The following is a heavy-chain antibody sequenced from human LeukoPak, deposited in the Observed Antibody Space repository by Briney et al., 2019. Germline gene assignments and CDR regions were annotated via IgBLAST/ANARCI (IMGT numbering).Heavy chain of an antibody. Sequence: ESGPTLVNPTQTLTLTCTFSGFSLTTSGVGVGWVRQPPGKALEWLALIYWDDDERYSPSLKSRLTITKDTSKNQVVLTMTNMDPVDTATYYCTHRRLAFDNWGQGTMVTVSS. V-gene: IGHV2-5*02. CDR1: GFSLTTSGVG. J-gene: IGHJ3*02. CDR2: IYWDDDE. CDR3: THRRLAFDN.